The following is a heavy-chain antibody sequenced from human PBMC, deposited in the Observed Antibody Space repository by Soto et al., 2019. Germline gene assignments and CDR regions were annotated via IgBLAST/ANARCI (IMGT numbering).Heavy chain of an antibody. CDR2: IDGGSHSI. D-gene: IGHD3-16*01. Sequence: GGSLRLSCAASGFTFSDDAMSWVRQAPGKGLEWVSIIDGGSHSISYADSVKGRFTISRDYSKNTLFLQMNSLRAEDTAVYYCAKHRDVAYDLEAGFYHSGMDVWGQGTTVTVSS. J-gene: IGHJ6*02. CDR1: GFTFSDDA. CDR3: AKHRDVAYDLEAGFYHSGMDV. V-gene: IGHV3-23*01.